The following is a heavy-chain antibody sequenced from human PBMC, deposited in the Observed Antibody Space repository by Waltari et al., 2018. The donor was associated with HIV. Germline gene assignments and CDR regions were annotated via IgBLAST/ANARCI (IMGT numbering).Heavy chain of an antibody. D-gene: IGHD3-9*01. CDR1: GDSLSSNTAA. J-gene: IGHJ4*02. CDR3: ARDSFGFDF. CDR2: TYRMSGWHY. V-gene: IGHV6-1*02. Sequence: QVQLEQSGPGLVKPSQTLSVSCGISGDSLSSNTAAWNWVRMSPSRCLEWLGKTYRMSGWHYNYALPLQGRLSIEADTSHTRFTLHLNSVTPEDTAIYFCARDSFGFDFWGQGTLVTVS.